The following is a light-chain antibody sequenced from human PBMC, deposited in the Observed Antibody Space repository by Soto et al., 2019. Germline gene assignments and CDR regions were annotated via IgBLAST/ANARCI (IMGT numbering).Light chain of an antibody. CDR1: QSISSW. CDR2: KAS. J-gene: IGKJ2*01. V-gene: IGKV1-5*03. CDR3: QQYNSYRYT. Sequence: DIQMTQSPSTLSASVGDRVTITCRASQSISSWLAWYQQKPGKAPKLLIYKASSLESGDPSRFSGSGSGTEFTLTISSLQPDDFATYYCQQYNSYRYTFGPGTKLEIK.